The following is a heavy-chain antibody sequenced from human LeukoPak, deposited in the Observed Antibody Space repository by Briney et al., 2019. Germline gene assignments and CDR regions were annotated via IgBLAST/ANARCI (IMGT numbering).Heavy chain of an antibody. J-gene: IGHJ4*02. CDR1: GYTFTSYG. CDR2: IRVYNGDT. Sequence: GASVKVSCKATGYTFTSYGISWVRQAPGQGLEWMGWIRVYNGDTNCAQKLQGRVTMTTDTSTSTAYMELRSLRSDDTAVYYCATGYCSSTNCRIDYWGQGTLVSVSS. V-gene: IGHV1-18*01. CDR3: ATGYCSSTNCRIDY. D-gene: IGHD2-2*03.